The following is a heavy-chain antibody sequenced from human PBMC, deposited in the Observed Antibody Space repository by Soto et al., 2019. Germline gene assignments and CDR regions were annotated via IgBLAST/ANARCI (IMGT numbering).Heavy chain of an antibody. CDR1: GFNFSSYD. Sequence: GGSLRLSCAASGFNFSSYDMHWVRQTTGKGLEWVSAIGTGFDTYYPGSVKGRFTFSRENAKNSLYLQMNSLRAEDTAVYYCARAPFSDTAILDYWGQGTLVTVSS. J-gene: IGHJ4*02. CDR2: IGTGFDT. V-gene: IGHV3-13*01. D-gene: IGHD5-18*01. CDR3: ARAPFSDTAILDY.